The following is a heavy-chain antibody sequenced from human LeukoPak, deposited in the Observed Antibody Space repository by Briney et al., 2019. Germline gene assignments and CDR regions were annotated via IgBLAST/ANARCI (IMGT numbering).Heavy chain of an antibody. D-gene: IGHD3-22*01. CDR2: ITTSGDT. CDR1: GFSFSSYD. CDR3: AIFVHYYDTTGYRKEGWDF. Sequence: PGGSLRLSCATSGFSFSSYDIHWLRQAAGRGLEWVSSITTSGDTNYAASVGGRFTISRENAKNSLFLQMNSLRPQDTAIYFCAIFVHYYDTTGYRKEGWDFWGTGTTVAVSP. J-gene: IGHJ6*04. V-gene: IGHV3-13*01.